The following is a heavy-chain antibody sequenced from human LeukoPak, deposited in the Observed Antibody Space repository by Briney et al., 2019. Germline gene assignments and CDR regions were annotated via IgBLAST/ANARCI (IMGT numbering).Heavy chain of an antibody. CDR3: VRCWYNSGYYPNY. CDR2: SRNEASSYTT. V-gene: IGHV3-72*01. D-gene: IGHD6-19*01. CDR1: GFTFSDHF. J-gene: IGHJ4*02. Sequence: GGSLRLSCAVSGFTFSDHFMDWVRQAPGKGLEWVGRSRNEASSYTTEYAASVKGRFIISRDDSKNALYLQMNGLKTEDTAVYYCVRCWYNSGYYPNYWGQGTLVTVSS.